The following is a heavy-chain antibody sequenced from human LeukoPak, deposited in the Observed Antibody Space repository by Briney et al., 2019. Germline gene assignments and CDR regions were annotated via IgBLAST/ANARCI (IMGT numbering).Heavy chain of an antibody. V-gene: IGHV3-21*01. CDR2: ISSSSSYI. CDR1: GFTFSNYR. Sequence: GGSLRLSCAASGFTFSNYRMNWVRQAPGKGLEWVSSISSSSSYIYFTDSVKGRFTISRDNAKNSLYLLMNGLRAEDTAVYYCARSGGGLGNYFDYWGQGTLVTVSS. CDR3: ARSGGGLGNYFDY. D-gene: IGHD3-16*01. J-gene: IGHJ4*02.